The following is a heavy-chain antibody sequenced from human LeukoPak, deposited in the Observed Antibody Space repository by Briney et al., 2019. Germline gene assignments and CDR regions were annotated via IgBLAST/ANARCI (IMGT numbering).Heavy chain of an antibody. J-gene: IGHJ6*02. D-gene: IGHD1-1*01. V-gene: IGHV4-59*08. CDR1: GGSISSYY. CDR2: IYYSGST. Sequence: PSETLSLTCTVSGGSISSYYWSWIRQPPGKGLEWIGYIYYSGSTNYNPSLKSRVIISVDTSKNQFSLKLSSVTAADTAVYYCARHYPYNWNDDQRPYYYYGMDVWGQGTTVTVSS. CDR3: ARHYPYNWNDDQRPYYYYGMDV.